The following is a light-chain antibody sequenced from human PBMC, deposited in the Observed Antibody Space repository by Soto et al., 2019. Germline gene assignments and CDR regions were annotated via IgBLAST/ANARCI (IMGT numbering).Light chain of an antibody. CDR2: GAS. Sequence: EIVLTQSPGTLSLSPGARAPLSCRASQSVSSDLAWYQQKPGRAPRLLIYGASSRASGIPDRFSGSGSGTEFTLTISSLQSEDFAVYYCQQYNNWLRAFGQGTKVDIK. CDR1: QSVSSD. CDR3: QQYNNWLRA. J-gene: IGKJ1*01. V-gene: IGKV3D-15*01.